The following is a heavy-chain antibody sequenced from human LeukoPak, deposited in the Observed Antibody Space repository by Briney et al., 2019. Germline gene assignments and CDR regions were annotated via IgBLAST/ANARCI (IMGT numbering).Heavy chain of an antibody. V-gene: IGHV4-59*12. CDR1: GGSIGSYY. CDR3: ARGPPPDFDC. Sequence: SETLSLTCTVSGGSIGSYYWSWVRQPPGKGLEWIGYIHYSGSTNYNPSLKSRVTTSIDTSKNQFSLKLSSVTAADTAMYYCARGPPPDFDCWGQGTLVTVSS. CDR2: IHYSGST. J-gene: IGHJ4*02.